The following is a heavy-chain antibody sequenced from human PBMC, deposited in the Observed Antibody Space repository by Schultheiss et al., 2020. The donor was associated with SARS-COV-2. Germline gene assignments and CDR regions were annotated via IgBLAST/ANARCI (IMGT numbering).Heavy chain of an antibody. D-gene: IGHD2-2*01. Sequence: SQTLSLTCAISGDSVSSNSAAWNWIRQSPSRGLEWLGRTYYRSKWYNHYAVSVKSRITINPDTSKSQFSLQLTSVTPEDTAVYYCARGGDCSSAGCYWNWFDPWGQGTLVTVSS. CDR3: ARGGDCSSAGCYWNWFDP. J-gene: IGHJ5*02. CDR2: TYYRSKWYN. V-gene: IGHV6-1*01. CDR1: GDSVSSNSAA.